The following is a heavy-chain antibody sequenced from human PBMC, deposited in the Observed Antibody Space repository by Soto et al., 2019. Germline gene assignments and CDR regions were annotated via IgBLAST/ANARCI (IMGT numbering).Heavy chain of an antibody. Sequence: QVQLQQWGAGLLKPSETLSLTCAVYGGSFSGYYWDWIRQPPGKGLEWIGEINHRGSTNYNPSLKSRVTISVDTSKNQFSLKLSSVTAADTAVYYCARCYGRNFDYWGQGTLVTVSS. CDR2: INHRGST. J-gene: IGHJ4*02. CDR3: ARCYGRNFDY. D-gene: IGHD2-2*01. V-gene: IGHV4-34*01. CDR1: GGSFSGYY.